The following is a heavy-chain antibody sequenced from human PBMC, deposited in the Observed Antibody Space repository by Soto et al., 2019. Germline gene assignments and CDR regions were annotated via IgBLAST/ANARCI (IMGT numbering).Heavy chain of an antibody. CDR1: GCTFSSYW. CDR2: MNEDGGTT. V-gene: IGHV3-74*01. J-gene: IGHJ6*02. D-gene: IGHD3-10*01. CDR3: ASDLSGRADV. Sequence: PGGSLRLSCAASGCTFSSYWMHWVRQAPGKGLVWVSRMNEDGGTTDYADSVKGRFTISRDNAKNTLYLQMNSLRVEDTAVYYCASDLSGRADVWGQGTTVTVSS.